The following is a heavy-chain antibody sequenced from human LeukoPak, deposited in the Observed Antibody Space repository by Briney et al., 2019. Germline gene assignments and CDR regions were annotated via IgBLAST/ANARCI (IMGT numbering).Heavy chain of an antibody. V-gene: IGHV3-48*04. J-gene: IGHJ3*02. D-gene: IGHD2-2*01. CDR3: ARSGYCTRTSCLNGRGAFDI. Sequence: GGSLRLSCAASVFTFSIYSMNCVPDAPGGGVEWVSYICSSSSTIYYAHSVKRLFTISRDNAKNSLYLQMISLRPEDTAVYYCARSGYCTRTSCLNGRGAFDIWGQGTMVTVSS. CDR2: ICSSSSTI. CDR1: VFTFSIYS.